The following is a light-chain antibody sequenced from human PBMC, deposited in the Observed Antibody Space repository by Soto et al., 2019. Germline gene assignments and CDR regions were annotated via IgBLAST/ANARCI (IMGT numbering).Light chain of an antibody. CDR3: QQRSNWWT. V-gene: IGKV3-15*01. CDR1: QSIRSN. J-gene: IGKJ1*01. Sequence: EIVMTHSPDTLSVSPGEGATLSCRVSQSIRSNLAWYQQIPGRAPRLLMYGASTRSDGIPARFTGSGSGTDFTLTISSLEPEDFAVYYCQQRSNWWTFGQGTKVDI. CDR2: GAS.